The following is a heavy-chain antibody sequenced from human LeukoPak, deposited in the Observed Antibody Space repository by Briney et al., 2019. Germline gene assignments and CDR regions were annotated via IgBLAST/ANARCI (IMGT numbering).Heavy chain of an antibody. CDR1: GGSISSYY. CDR2: IYTSGST. D-gene: IGHD3-10*01. J-gene: IGHJ6*03. Sequence: SETLSLTCTVSGGSISSYYWSWLRQPAGKGLEWIGRIYTSGSTNYNPSLKSRVTMSVDTSKNQLSLKLSSVTAADTAVYYCARDRGAHLYYYYYMDVWGKGTTVTVSS. CDR3: ARDRGAHLYYYYYMDV. V-gene: IGHV4-4*07.